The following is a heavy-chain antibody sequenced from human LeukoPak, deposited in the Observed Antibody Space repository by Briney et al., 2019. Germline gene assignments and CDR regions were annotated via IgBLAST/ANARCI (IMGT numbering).Heavy chain of an antibody. CDR3: ARGGTSGWYPYYFDY. J-gene: IGHJ4*02. V-gene: IGHV4-4*07. CDR2: IYTSGST. CDR1: GGSISSYY. D-gene: IGHD6-19*01. Sequence: SETLSLTCTVSGGSISSYYWSWIRQPAGKGLEWIGRIYTSGSTNYNPSLKSRVTMSVDTSKNQFSLKLSSVTAADTAVYCCARGGTSGWYPYYFDYWGQGTLVTVSS.